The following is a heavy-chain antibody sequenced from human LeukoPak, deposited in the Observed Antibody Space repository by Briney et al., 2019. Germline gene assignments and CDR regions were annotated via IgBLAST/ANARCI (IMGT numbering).Heavy chain of an antibody. Sequence: ASVKVSCKASGGTFSSYAISWVRQAPGQGLEWMGRIIPILGIANYAQKFQGRVTITADKSTSTAYMELSSLRSEDTAVYYCARATMVRGTDWFDPWGQGTLVTVSS. J-gene: IGHJ5*02. D-gene: IGHD3-10*01. CDR3: ARATMVRGTDWFDP. CDR1: GGTFSSYA. V-gene: IGHV1-69*04. CDR2: IIPILGIA.